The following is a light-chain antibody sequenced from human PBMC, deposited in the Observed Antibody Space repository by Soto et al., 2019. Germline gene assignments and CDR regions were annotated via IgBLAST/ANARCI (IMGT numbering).Light chain of an antibody. CDR2: GNT. CDR1: SSDIGAGYD. J-gene: IGLJ2*01. Sequence: QSVLTQPPSVSGAPGQRVTISCTGSSSDIGAGYDVHWYQQLPGTAPKLLIYGNTNRPSGVPDRFSGSKSGTSASLAITGVQGEDEADYYCQSYDSSLNYVVFGGGTKLTVL. V-gene: IGLV1-40*01. CDR3: QSYDSSLNYVV.